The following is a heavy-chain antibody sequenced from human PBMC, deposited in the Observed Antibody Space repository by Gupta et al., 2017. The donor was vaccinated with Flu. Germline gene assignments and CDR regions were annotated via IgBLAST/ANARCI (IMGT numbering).Heavy chain of an antibody. CDR2: ILGRGQVQGP. V-gene: IGHV3-23*01. J-gene: IGHJ5*02. D-gene: IGHD1-26*01. CDR1: GFIFDDYV. CDR3: AKGRDSGNLDWFDP. Sequence: EIQLLESGGDLVQPGGSLRLSCAASGFIFDDYVMTWVRQTPGKGLEWISSILGRGQVQGPFYAGSVRGRFTASRDNCKNTLFLQMNSLRAEDTAVYYCAKGRDSGNLDWFDPWGQGTLVTVSS.